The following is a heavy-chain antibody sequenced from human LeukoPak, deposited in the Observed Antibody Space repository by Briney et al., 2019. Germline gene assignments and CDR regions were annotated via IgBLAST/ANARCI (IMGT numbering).Heavy chain of an antibody. CDR1: GGSISSSSYY. D-gene: IGHD3-10*01. V-gene: IGHV4-39*07. Sequence: SETLSLTCTVSGGSISSSSYYWGWIRQPPGKGLEWIGSIYYSGSTNYNPSLKSRVTISVDTSKNQFSLKLSSVTAADTAVYYCARGPLWFGELPIDYWGQGTLVTVSS. J-gene: IGHJ4*02. CDR3: ARGPLWFGELPIDY. CDR2: IYYSGST.